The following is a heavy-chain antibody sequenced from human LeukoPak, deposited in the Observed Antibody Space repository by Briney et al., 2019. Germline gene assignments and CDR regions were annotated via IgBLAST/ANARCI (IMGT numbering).Heavy chain of an antibody. CDR3: ARVRAAAHLFDY. V-gene: IGHV1-46*01. CDR2: INHSGGST. CDR1: GYTFTSYY. J-gene: IGHJ4*02. Sequence: ASVKVSCKASGYTFTSYYMHWVRQAPGQGLEWMGIINHSGGSTSYAQKFQGRGTMTRDTSTSTVYMELSSLRSEDTAVYYCARVRAAAHLFDYWGQGTLVTVSS. D-gene: IGHD6-13*01.